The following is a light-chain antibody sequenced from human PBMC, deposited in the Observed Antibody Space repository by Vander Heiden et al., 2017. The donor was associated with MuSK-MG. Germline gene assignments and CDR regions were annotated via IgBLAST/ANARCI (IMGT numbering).Light chain of an antibody. J-gene: IGKJ2*01. CDR2: GVS. V-gene: IGKV3-15*01. CDR1: QSFNSN. CDR3: QQDNNWPYT. Sequence: EIVMTQSPATLSVSPGERATLSCRASQSFNSNLAWYQQKPGQAPRLLIYGVSTRTTGIPARFSGSGSGTEFTLTISSLQSEDFAIYYCQQDNNWPYTFGQGTKLEIK.